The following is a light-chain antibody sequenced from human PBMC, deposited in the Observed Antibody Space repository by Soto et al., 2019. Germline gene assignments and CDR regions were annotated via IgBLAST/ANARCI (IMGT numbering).Light chain of an antibody. CDR3: AAWDDSLSGVV. J-gene: IGLJ2*01. CDR2: RNN. Sequence: QSVLTQPPSASGTPGQRVTISCSGSSSNIGSNYVYWYQQFPGTAPKLLIYRNNERPSGAPDRFSGSKSGTSASLAISGLRPEDEANFYCAAWDDSLSGVVFGGGTKVTVL. CDR1: SSNIGSNY. V-gene: IGLV1-47*01.